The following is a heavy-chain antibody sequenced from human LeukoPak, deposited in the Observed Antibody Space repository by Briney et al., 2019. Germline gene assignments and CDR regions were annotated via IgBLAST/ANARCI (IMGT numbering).Heavy chain of an antibody. CDR3: SRGPIQLWVHNGVDV. CDR1: GFNFGDHA. J-gene: IGHJ6*02. Sequence: GGSLRLSCTTSGFNFGDHAMTWVRQAPGKGLEWVGFIRSKAYRGTTEYAASVKGRFTISRDDSKSVVYLQMNSLKSEDTAVYYRSRGPIQLWVHNGVDVWGQGTTVTVSS. V-gene: IGHV3-49*04. D-gene: IGHD5-18*01. CDR2: IRSKAYRGTT.